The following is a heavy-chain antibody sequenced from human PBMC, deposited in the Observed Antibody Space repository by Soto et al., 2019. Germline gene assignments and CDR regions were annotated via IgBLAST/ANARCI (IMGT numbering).Heavy chain of an antibody. Sequence: ASVKVSCKASGYTFTSYGISWVRQAPGQGLEWMGWISAYNGNTNYAQKLQGRVTMTTDTSTSTAYMELRSLRSDDTAVYYCARGPGSGSYLDYYGMDVWGQGTTVTVSS. V-gene: IGHV1-18*01. CDR1: GYTFTSYG. D-gene: IGHD3-10*01. CDR3: ARGPGSGSYLDYYGMDV. J-gene: IGHJ6*02. CDR2: ISAYNGNT.